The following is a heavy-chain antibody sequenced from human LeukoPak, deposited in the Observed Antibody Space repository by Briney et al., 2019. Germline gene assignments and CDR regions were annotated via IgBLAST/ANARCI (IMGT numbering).Heavy chain of an antibody. V-gene: IGHV4-38-2*02. CDR3: ARDSRGYSYGALFDY. D-gene: IGHD5-18*01. CDR2: ISHSGST. Sequence: KPSETLSLTCTVSGVSISSGYYWGWLRQPPRERLEWIGSISHSGSTYYNPSLKSRVTISLDTSKNQFSLRLSSVTAADTAVFYCARDSRGYSYGALFDYWGQGTLVTVSS. CDR1: GVSISSGYY. J-gene: IGHJ4*02.